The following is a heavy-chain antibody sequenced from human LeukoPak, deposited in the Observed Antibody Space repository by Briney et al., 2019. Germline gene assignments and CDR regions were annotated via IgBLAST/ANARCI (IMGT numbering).Heavy chain of an antibody. CDR2: ISSSGSTI. CDR3: ARTYYYGSGSYYNGISYFDY. D-gene: IGHD3-10*01. J-gene: IGHJ4*02. CDR1: GFTFSSYE. Sequence: PGGSLRLSCAASGFTFSSYEMNWVRQAPGKGLEWVSYISSSGSTIYYADSVKGRFTISRDNAKNSLYLQMNCLRAEDTAVYYCARTYYYGSGSYYNGISYFDYWGQGTLVTVSS. V-gene: IGHV3-48*03.